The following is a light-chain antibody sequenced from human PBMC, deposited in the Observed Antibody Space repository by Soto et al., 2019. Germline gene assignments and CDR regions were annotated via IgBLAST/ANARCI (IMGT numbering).Light chain of an antibody. CDR3: QYYDTFRT. CDR1: QSVDSTY. J-gene: IGKJ1*01. CDR2: GAS. V-gene: IGKV3-20*01. Sequence: EIVLTQSPGTLSLSPGERATLSCRASQSVDSTYLTWYQQKPGQAPRLLIYGASGRATGIPDRFSGSGSGTDFTLTISRLEPEDFAVYYCQYYDTFRTFGQGNKVEIK.